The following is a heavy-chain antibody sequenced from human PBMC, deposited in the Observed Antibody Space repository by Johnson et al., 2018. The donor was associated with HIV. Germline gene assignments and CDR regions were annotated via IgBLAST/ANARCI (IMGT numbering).Heavy chain of an antibody. Sequence: VQLVESGGGVVQPGGSQRLSCAASGFTFSSYGMHWVRQAPGKGLEWVGRVKSISDGGTADYAAPVRGRITISRDTSENTRYLQMNSLKTEDTALYYCTTGLSCNYAFHIWAQVTIVTVSS. CDR1: GFTFSSYG. V-gene: IGHV3-15*01. J-gene: IGHJ3*02. D-gene: IGHD2/OR15-2a*01. CDR3: TTGLSCNYAFHI. CDR2: VKSISDGGTA.